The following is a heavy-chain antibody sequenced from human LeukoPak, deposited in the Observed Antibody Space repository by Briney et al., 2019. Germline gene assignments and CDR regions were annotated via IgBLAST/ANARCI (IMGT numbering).Heavy chain of an antibody. CDR3: ARGRGAAEGRGRTYYFDY. J-gene: IGHJ4*02. Sequence: SETLSLTCTVSGGSISNGDHYWSWIRQPPGKGLEWIGEINHSGSTNYNPSLKSRVTISVDTSKNQFSLKLSSVTAADTAVYYCARGRGAAEGRGRTYYFDYWGQGTLVTVSS. V-gene: IGHV4-34*01. CDR1: GGSISNGDHY. D-gene: IGHD6-13*01. CDR2: INHSGST.